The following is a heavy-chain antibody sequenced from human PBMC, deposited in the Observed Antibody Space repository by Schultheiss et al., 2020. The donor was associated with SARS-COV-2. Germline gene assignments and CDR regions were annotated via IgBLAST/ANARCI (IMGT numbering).Heavy chain of an antibody. CDR1: GFTLSSYA. J-gene: IGHJ6*02. V-gene: IGHV3-23*01. Sequence: GGSLRLSCAASGFTLSSYAMYWVRQAPGKGLEWVSFISGSAGRTYHADSVKGRFTISRDNSKNTLYLQMNSLKVEDTAVYYCAKGDAYGDSFYGMDVWGQGTTVTVSS. CDR3: AKGDAYGDSFYGMDV. CDR2: ISGSAGRT. D-gene: IGHD4-17*01.